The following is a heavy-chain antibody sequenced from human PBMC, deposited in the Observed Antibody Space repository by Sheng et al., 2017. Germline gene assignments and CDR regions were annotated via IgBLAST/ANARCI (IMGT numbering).Heavy chain of an antibody. V-gene: IGHV3-21*01. CDR2: INSLSTSI. CDR1: GFTFSIYP. J-gene: IGHJ3*01. CDR3: ARSGYSSSHAFDL. Sequence: VQLVESGGGVVQPGRSLRLSCAVSGFTFSIYPMSWVRQAPGKGLQWLSTINSLSTSIYYADSVKGRFTISRDNAKNSLFLQLSSLRVEDTATYYCARSGYSSSHAFDLWGQGTLVTVSS. D-gene: IGHD5-18*01.